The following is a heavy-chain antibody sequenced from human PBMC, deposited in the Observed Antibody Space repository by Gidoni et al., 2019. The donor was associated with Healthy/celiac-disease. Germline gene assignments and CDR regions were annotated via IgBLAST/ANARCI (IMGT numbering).Heavy chain of an antibody. D-gene: IGHD6-13*01. Sequence: QVQLQESGPGLVKPSQTLSLTCTVSAGSISSGGYYWSWIRQHPGKGLEWIGYIYYSGSTYYNPSRKSRVTISVDTSKNQFSLKLSSVTAADTAVYYCARGAAAVPFDYWGQGTLVTVSS. J-gene: IGHJ4*02. V-gene: IGHV4-31*03. CDR1: AGSISSGGYY. CDR3: ARGAAAVPFDY. CDR2: IYYSGST.